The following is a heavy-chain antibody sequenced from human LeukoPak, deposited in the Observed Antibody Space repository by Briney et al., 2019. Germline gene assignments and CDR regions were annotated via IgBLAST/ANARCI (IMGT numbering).Heavy chain of an antibody. J-gene: IGHJ6*02. CDR3: ARPIYDTRNAMDV. CDR2: ISGSGGST. V-gene: IGHV3-23*01. Sequence: GGSLRLSCAAFGFTFSSYAMSWVRQAPGKGLEWVSAISGSGGSTYYADSVKGRFTVSRDNAKNTLYLQMNSLRVEDMAVYYCARPIYDTRNAMDVWGQGTTVTVSS. D-gene: IGHD3-22*01. CDR1: GFTFSSYA.